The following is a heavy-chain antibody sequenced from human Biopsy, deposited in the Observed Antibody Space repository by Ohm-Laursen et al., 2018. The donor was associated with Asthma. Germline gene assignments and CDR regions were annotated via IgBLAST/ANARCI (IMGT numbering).Heavy chain of an antibody. CDR1: GFTFSSYA. Sequence: SLRLSCAASGFTFSSYAMNWVRQAPGKGLEWVPTVSGSGGSTYYADSVKGRFTISRDNSKNTLYLQMNSLRAEDTAVYYCAKDRDYDILTGPPGFDYWGQGTLVTVSS. CDR2: VSGSGGST. J-gene: IGHJ4*02. V-gene: IGHV3-23*01. D-gene: IGHD3-9*01. CDR3: AKDRDYDILTGPPGFDY.